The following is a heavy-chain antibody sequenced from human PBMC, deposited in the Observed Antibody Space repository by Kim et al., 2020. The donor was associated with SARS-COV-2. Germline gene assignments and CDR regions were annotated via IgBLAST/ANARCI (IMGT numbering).Heavy chain of an antibody. CDR1: GGTFSSYA. J-gene: IGHJ3*02. D-gene: IGHD3-16*02. CDR3: ARVSSESEDAFDI. Sequence: SVKVSCKASGGTFSSYAISWVRQAPGQGLEWMGGIIPIFGTANYAQKFQGRVTITADKSTSTAYMELSSLRSEDTAVYYCARVSSESEDAFDIWGQGTMVTVSS. V-gene: IGHV1-69*06. CDR2: IIPIFGTA.